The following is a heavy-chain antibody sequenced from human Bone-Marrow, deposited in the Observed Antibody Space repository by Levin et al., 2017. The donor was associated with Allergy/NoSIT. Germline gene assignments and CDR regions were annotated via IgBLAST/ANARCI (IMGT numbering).Heavy chain of an antibody. CDR1: GFTFSSYG. J-gene: IGHJ5*02. D-gene: IGHD3-10*01. CDR3: ARDWAMVRGVTRYNWFDP. V-gene: IGHV3-33*01. CDR2: IWYDGSNK. Sequence: GESLKISCAASGFTFSSYGMHWVRQAPGKGLEWVAVIWYDGSNKYYADSVKGRFTISRDNSKNTLYLQMNSLRAEDTAVYYCARDWAMVRGVTRYNWFDPWGQGTLVTVSS.